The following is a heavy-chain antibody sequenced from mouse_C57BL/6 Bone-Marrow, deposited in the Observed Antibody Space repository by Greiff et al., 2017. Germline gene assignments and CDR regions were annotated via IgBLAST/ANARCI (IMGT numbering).Heavy chain of an antibody. CDR1: GFSFTSYA. CDR3: ARNEFTVVAYYFDY. V-gene: IGHV2-9-1*01. D-gene: IGHD1-1*01. Sequence: VKLQQSGPGLVAPSQSLSITCTVSGFSFTSYAISWVRQPPVKGLEWLGVIWTGGGTNYNSALKSRLSISKDNSKSQVVLKMNSLQTDDTARYYCARNEFTVVAYYFDYWGQGTTLTVSS. J-gene: IGHJ2*01. CDR2: IWTGGGT.